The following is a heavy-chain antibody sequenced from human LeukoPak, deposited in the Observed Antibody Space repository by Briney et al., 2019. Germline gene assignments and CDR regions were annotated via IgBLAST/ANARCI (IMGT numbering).Heavy chain of an antibody. V-gene: IGHV7-4-1*04. Sequence: ASVKVSCKASGYTFTSYGISWVRQAPGQGLEWMGWINTNTGNPTYAQGFTGRFVFSLDTSVNMAYLQISSLMAEDTALYYCARAIYGGSNYLPDYWGQGTLVTVSS. CDR3: ARAIYGGSNYLPDY. J-gene: IGHJ4*02. D-gene: IGHD1-26*01. CDR1: GYTFTSYG. CDR2: INTNTGNP.